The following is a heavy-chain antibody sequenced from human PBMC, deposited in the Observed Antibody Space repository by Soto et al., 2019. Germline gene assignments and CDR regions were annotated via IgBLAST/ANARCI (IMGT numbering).Heavy chain of an antibody. V-gene: IGHV3-30-3*01. CDR2: ISYDGSNK. J-gene: IGHJ4*02. D-gene: IGHD1-26*01. CDR1: GFAFSSYA. CDR3: ARSHIGGRWPQFVS. Sequence: GGSLRLSCAASGFAFSSYAMHWVRQAPGKGLEWVAVISYDGSNKYYADSVKGRFTISRDNSKNTLYLQMNSLRAEDTAVYYCARSHIGGRWPQFVSWGQGTLVTVPQ.